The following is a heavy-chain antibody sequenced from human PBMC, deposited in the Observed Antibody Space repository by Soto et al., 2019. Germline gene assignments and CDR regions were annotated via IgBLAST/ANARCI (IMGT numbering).Heavy chain of an antibody. CDR1: GDSVSSKSAA. D-gene: IGHD6-19*01. Sequence: QVRLQQAGPGLVKPSQTLSLTCAISGDSVSSKSAAWNWIRQSPSRGLERLGKTYYRSGWYNAYALSMNGRININPDTSKNQFSLQLTSVIPEDTAVYYGARGQVSGWPPFHYWGQCTPVTVSS. CDR3: ARGQVSGWPPFHY. J-gene: IGHJ4*02. V-gene: IGHV6-1*01. CDR2: TYYRSGWYN.